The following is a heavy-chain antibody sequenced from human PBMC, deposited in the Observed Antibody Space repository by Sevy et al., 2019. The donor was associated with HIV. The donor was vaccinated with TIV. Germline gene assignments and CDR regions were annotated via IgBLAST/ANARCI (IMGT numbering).Heavy chain of an antibody. CDR3: AKEVSKHSYSDY. CDR1: GVTFSSYA. Sequence: GGSLRLSCVTSGVTFSSYAMSWVRQTPGKWLEWVSAIGGSADYTYYADSVKGRFTISRDNSKNTAYLQMNGLRAEDTAVYYCAKEVSKHSYSDYWGQGILVTVSS. D-gene: IGHD3-10*01. CDR2: IGGSADYT. V-gene: IGHV3-23*01. J-gene: IGHJ4*02.